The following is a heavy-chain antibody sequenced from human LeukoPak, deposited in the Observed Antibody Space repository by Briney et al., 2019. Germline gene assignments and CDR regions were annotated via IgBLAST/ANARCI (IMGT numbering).Heavy chain of an antibody. CDR3: ARPRTTVTSEGYFDL. Sequence: GGSLRLSCAASGFSFSSYTMSWVRQAPGKGLEWVSSISVDSGSTTYADSVKGRFTISRDNSKNTLYLQMNSLRAEDTAVYYCARPRTTVTSEGYFDLWGRGTLVTVSS. V-gene: IGHV3-23*01. D-gene: IGHD4-17*01. CDR1: GFSFSSYT. CDR2: ISVDSGST. J-gene: IGHJ2*01.